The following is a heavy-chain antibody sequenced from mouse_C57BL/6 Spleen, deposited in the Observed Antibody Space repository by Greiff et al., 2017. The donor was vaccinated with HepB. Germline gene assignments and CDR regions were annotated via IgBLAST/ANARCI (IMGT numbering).Heavy chain of an antibody. Sequence: VQLQQSGAELVRPGSSVKLSCKASGYTFTSYWMDWVKQRPGQGLEWIGNIYPSDSETHYNQKFKDKATLTVDKSSSTAYMQLSSLTSEDSAVYYCASEGVLLWGFAYWGQGTLVTVSA. V-gene: IGHV1-61*01. CDR1: GYTFTSYW. J-gene: IGHJ3*01. CDR2: IYPSDSET. CDR3: ASEGVLLWGFAY. D-gene: IGHD2-1*01.